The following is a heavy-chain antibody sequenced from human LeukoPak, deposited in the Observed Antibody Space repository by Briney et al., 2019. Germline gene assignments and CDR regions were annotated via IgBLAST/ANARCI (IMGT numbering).Heavy chain of an antibody. CDR3: ARRGAEYTTSSYGWFDP. D-gene: IGHD6-6*01. J-gene: IGHJ5*02. CDR2: INPNSGGT. CDR1: GYSFTGCF. Sequence: SSVKVSCKSSGYSFTGCFIHWVRQAPGQGLKWMGWINPNSGGTNYAQNFQGRVTMTRDTSISTTYMELTRLTSDDTAVYYCARRGAEYTTSSYGWFDPWGQGTLVTVSS. V-gene: IGHV1-2*02.